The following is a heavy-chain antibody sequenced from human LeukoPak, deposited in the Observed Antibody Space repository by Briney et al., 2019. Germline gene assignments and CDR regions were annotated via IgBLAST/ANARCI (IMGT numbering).Heavy chain of an antibody. V-gene: IGHV3-48*03. D-gene: IGHD5-12*01. CDR2: ICSSGSTK. CDR3: ARKDYGGYAYYYYGLDV. Sequence: PGGSLRLSCAASGFTFSSYEMNWVRQAPGKGLEWVSYICSSGSTKYYADSVKGRFTISRDNAKNSLYLQMNSLRAEDTAVYYCARKDYGGYAYYYYGLDVWGKGTTVTVSS. J-gene: IGHJ6*04. CDR1: GFTFSSYE.